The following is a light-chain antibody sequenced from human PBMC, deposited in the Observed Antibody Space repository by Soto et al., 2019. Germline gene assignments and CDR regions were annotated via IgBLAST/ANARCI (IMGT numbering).Light chain of an antibody. CDR3: QQYNSYSWT. CDR2: DAS. V-gene: IGKV1-5*01. J-gene: IGKJ1*01. CDR1: QSISVW. Sequence: DIQMTQSPSTLSASVGESATITCRASQSISVWMAWYQQKPGRAPKLLIYDASNLESGVPSRFSGSGSGTEFTLAISSLQPDDFATYYCQQYNSYSWTFGQGTKVEIK.